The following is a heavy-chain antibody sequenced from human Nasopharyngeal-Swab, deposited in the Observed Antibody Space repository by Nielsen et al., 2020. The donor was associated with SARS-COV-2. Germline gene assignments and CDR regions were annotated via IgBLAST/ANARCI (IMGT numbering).Heavy chain of an antibody. CDR2: INAGNGNT. Sequence: WVRQAPGQRLEWMGWINAGNGNTKYSQKFQGRVTITRDTSASTAYMELSSLRSEDTAVYYCARGRGNYGSGGYYYYMDVWGKGTTVTVSS. J-gene: IGHJ6*03. CDR3: ARGRGNYGSGGYYYYMDV. D-gene: IGHD3-10*01. V-gene: IGHV1-3*01.